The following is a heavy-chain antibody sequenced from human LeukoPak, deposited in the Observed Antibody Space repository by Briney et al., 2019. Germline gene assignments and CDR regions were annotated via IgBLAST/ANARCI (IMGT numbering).Heavy chain of an antibody. D-gene: IGHD5/OR15-5a*01. V-gene: IGHV1-2*02. CDR2: INPNSGGT. Sequence: ASVKVSCKASGYTFTAYYMHWMRQAPGQGLEWMGCINPNSGGTNYAQDFQGRVTMTRDTSISTAYMELSRLRSDDTAVYYCARDPSRGYSVVDYWGQGTLVTVSS. CDR1: GYTFTAYY. CDR3: ARDPSRGYSVVDY. J-gene: IGHJ4*02.